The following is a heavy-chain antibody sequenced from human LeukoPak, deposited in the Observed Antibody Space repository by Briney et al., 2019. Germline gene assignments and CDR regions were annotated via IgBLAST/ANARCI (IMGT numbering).Heavy chain of an antibody. CDR2: ISGYNGNR. CDR3: ARDSIRFSSGWYNHDGLDT. CDR1: GYTFTSYG. D-gene: IGHD6-19*01. V-gene: IGHV1-18*01. Sequence: ASVKVSCKAFGYTFTSYGISWVRQAPGQGLEWMGWISGYNGNRKNAQKFQGTVTMTTDTPTSTAYMELRSLRSDDTAVYYCARDSIRFSSGWYNHDGLDTWGQGTMVTVSS. J-gene: IGHJ3*02.